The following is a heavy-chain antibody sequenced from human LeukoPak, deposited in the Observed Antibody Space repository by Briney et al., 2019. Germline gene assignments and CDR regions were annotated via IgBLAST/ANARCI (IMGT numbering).Heavy chain of an antibody. CDR2: IRYDGSNK. V-gene: IGHV3-30*02. CDR1: GFTFSSYG. J-gene: IGHJ4*02. Sequence: GGSLRLSCAASGFTFSSYGMRWVRQAPGKGLEWVAFIRYDGSNKYYADSVKGRFTISRDNSKNTLYLQMNSLRAEDTAVYYCAKDSMWLLDKDGIDYWGQGTLVTVSS. D-gene: IGHD5-12*01. CDR3: AKDSMWLLDKDGIDY.